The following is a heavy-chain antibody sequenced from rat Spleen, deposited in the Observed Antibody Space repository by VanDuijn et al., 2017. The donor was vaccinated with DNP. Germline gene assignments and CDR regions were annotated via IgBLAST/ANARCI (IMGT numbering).Heavy chain of an antibody. D-gene: IGHD1-2*01. CDR3: ATHGSIATISTGAMDV. CDR2: IIYDGSSI. Sequence: EVQLVESGGGLVQPGRSLKLSCAASGFTFSDYAMAWVRQSPKKGLEWVATIIYDGSSIYYRDSVKGRFTISRDNAKNTLHLQMDSLRSEDTATYYCATHGSIATISTGAMDVWGQGTSVTVSS. CDR1: GFTFSDYA. J-gene: IGHJ4*01. V-gene: IGHV5S10*01.